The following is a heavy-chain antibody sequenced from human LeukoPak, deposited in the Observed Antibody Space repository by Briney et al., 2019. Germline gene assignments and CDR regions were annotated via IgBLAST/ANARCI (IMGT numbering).Heavy chain of an antibody. Sequence: GGSLRLSCVASVFTFSSYSMNWVRQAPGKGLEWVSSISSSSSYIYYADSVKGRFTISRDNAKNSLYLQMNSLRAEDTAVYYCARVDWSVVPAAITPPYFDYWGQGTLVTVSS. D-gene: IGHD2-2*02. CDR2: ISSSSSYI. J-gene: IGHJ4*02. V-gene: IGHV3-21*01. CDR3: ARVDWSVVPAAITPPYFDY. CDR1: VFTFSSYS.